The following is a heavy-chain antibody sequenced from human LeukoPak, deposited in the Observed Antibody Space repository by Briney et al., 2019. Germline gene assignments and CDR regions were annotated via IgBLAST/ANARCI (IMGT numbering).Heavy chain of an antibody. V-gene: IGHV1-18*01. D-gene: IGHD6-13*01. CDR2: ISAYNSNT. Sequence: SVNVSCKASGYTVTIYGISWVRHAPGQGLEWMGWISAYNSNTNYAQKLQGRVTMTTDTSTRTAYMELRSPRSDHTAVHYCARSLSSSSPFAYWGQGSLVTV. J-gene: IGHJ4*02. CDR1: GYTVTIYG. CDR3: ARSLSSSSPFAY.